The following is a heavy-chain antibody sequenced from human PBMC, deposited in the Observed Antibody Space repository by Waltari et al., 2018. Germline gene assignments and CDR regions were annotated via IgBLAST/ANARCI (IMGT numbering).Heavy chain of an antibody. CDR3: SARDPLATDPTSLPLEY. V-gene: IGHV3-15*01. CDR1: GFTFREAL. Sequence: AQLVESGGGLVKPGESLRLSCTASGFTFREALMTWVRQAPGKGRGWVGQIKGFTIEKATDYAAPVSGRLTISRDDVTDTLYLQMNNLKTEDTAVYYCSARDPLATDPTSLPLEYWGQGTLVTVSS. J-gene: IGHJ4*02. CDR2: IKGFTIEKAT. D-gene: IGHD2-21*02.